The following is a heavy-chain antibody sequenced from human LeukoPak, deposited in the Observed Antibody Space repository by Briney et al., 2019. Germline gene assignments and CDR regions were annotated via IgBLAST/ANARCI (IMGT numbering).Heavy chain of an antibody. D-gene: IGHD3-10*01. V-gene: IGHV3-53*01. J-gene: IGHJ4*02. CDR3: ARERPGSGYYSY. CDR1: GFTASSNY. Sequence: GGALRLSCAASGFTASSNYMSWVRQAPGKGLECVPLIYSGGNAYYADCVKGRFTISRDNSRNALFLQMSSQSGEYTAVYDCARERPGSGYYSYGGQGNLVTVSS. CDR2: IYSGGNA.